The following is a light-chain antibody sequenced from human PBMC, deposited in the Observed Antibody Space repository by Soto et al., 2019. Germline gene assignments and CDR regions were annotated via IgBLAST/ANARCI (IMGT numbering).Light chain of an antibody. V-gene: IGKV3D-20*01. J-gene: IGKJ5*01. CDR1: QSVSSSY. CDR2: DAS. CDR3: QQYVSSPT. Sequence: EIVLTQSPATLSLSPGERATLSCGASQSVSSSYLAWYQQKPGLAPRLLIYDASYRATGIPDRFSGSGSGTNFTLTISRLEHEDFAVYYCQQYVSSPTFGQVTLLEIK.